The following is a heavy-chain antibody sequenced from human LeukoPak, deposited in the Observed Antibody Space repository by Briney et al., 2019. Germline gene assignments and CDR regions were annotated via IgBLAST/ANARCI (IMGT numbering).Heavy chain of an antibody. V-gene: IGHV1-2*02. J-gene: IGHJ4*02. D-gene: IGHD5-18*01. CDR3: ARGTAMDDFDY. Sequence: ASVKVSCKASGDTFTGYYMHWVRQAPGQGREWMGWINPNSGGTNYAQKLQGRVTMTRDTSISTAYMELSRLRSDDTAVYYCARGTAMDDFDYWGQGTLVTVSS. CDR2: INPNSGGT. CDR1: GDTFTGYY.